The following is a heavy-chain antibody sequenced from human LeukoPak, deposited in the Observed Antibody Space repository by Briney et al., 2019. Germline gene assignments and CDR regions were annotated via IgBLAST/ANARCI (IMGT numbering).Heavy chain of an antibody. D-gene: IGHD3-16*01. CDR3: ARFLRENYYYYYYMDV. CDR2: IYYSGST. Sequence: SETLSLTCTVSGGSISSYYWSWIRQPPGKGLEWIGYIYYSGSTNYNPSLKSRVTISVDTSKNQFSLKLSSVTAADTAAYYCARFLRENYYYYYYMDVWGKGTTVTVSS. J-gene: IGHJ6*03. V-gene: IGHV4-59*01. CDR1: GGSISSYY.